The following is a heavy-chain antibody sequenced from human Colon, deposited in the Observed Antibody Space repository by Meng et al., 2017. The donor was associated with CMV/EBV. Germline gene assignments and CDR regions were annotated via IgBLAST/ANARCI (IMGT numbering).Heavy chain of an antibody. D-gene: IGHD6-13*01. CDR1: GFTFSNYN. V-gene: IGHV3-69-1*02. CDR2: ISHTSDT. J-gene: IGHJ1*01. Sequence: GESLKISCAASGFTFSNYNMNWVRQAPGKGLEWVSSISHTSDTYYADSLKGRFTLSRDNAQNSVYLQMNSLTAEDTAVYYCARGWPPDFWGQGTLVTVSS. CDR3: ARGWPPDF.